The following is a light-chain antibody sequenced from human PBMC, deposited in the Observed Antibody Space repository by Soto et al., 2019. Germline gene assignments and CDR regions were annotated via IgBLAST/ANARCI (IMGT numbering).Light chain of an antibody. V-gene: IGLV2-23*02. CDR1: SSDVGSYNL. CDR3: CSSAGTFYV. Sequence: QSVLTQPASVSGSPGQSITISCTGTSSDVGSYNLVSWYQQHPGKAPKLMIYEVSKRPAGVPSSFSGSKSGNTASLTISGLQAEDVADYYCCSSAGTFYVFGTGTKVTVL. J-gene: IGLJ1*01. CDR2: EVS.